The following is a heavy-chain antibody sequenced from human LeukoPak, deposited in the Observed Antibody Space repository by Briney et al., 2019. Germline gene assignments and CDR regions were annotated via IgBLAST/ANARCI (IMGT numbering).Heavy chain of an antibody. Sequence: GGSLRLSCAASGFTFSSYSMNWVRQAPGKGLEWASSISSASTYIYYADSVKGRFTISRDNAKNSLYLQMNSLRAEDTAMYYCARLVWDTTMADGDIDSWGQGTLLIVSS. V-gene: IGHV3-21*01. CDR3: ARLVWDTTMADGDIDS. CDR1: GFTFSSYS. CDR2: ISSASTYI. D-gene: IGHD5-18*01. J-gene: IGHJ4*02.